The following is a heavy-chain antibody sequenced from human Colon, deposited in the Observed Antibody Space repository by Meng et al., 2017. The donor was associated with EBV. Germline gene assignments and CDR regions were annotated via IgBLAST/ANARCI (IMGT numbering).Heavy chain of an antibody. J-gene: IGHJ4*02. Sequence: QLQRRGSGPGLVKPSGTLCLTCTVSGGSISSSHYYWGWVRQPPGKGLQWIGTIYHSGSTSYNPSLQSRVTMFVDTSKNQFSLMLTSVTATDTAVYYCARRRGGSGRDCWGQGTLVTVSS. V-gene: IGHV4-39*01. CDR3: ARRRGGSGRDC. CDR1: GGSISSSHYY. D-gene: IGHD3-10*01. CDR2: IYHSGST.